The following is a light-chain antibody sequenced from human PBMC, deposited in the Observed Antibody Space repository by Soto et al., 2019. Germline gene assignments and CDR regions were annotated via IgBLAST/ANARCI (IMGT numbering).Light chain of an antibody. Sequence: QSGLTQPPSASGSPGQSGAISCTGTSSDVGGYNYVSWYQQHPGKAPKLMIYEVNKRPSGVPDRFSGSKSGNTASLTVPGLQAEDEADYYCSSYAGSTNVFGTGTKVTVL. CDR2: EVN. J-gene: IGLJ1*01. V-gene: IGLV2-8*01. CDR3: SSYAGSTNV. CDR1: SSDVGGYNY.